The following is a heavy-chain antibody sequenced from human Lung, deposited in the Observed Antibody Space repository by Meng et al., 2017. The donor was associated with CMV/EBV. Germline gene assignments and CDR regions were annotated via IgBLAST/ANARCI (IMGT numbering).Heavy chain of an antibody. CDR1: GGSISSGDYY. CDR3: ARVGGCSGGGCYHRLFDY. D-gene: IGHD2-15*01. Sequence: EAGPGSGKPSQTLSLTCTVSGGSISSGDYYWSWIRQPPGKGLEWIGYIYYTGSTYYNPSLKSRVIISVDTSKNQFSLKLNSVTAADTAVYYCARVGGCSGGGCYHRLFDYWGQGTLVTVSS. CDR2: IYYTGST. J-gene: IGHJ4*02. V-gene: IGHV4-30-4*01.